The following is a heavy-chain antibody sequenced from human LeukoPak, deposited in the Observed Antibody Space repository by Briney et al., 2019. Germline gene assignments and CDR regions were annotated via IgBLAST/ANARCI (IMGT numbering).Heavy chain of an antibody. CDR2: LYSGGST. V-gene: IGHV3-53*01. CDR3: AARDCSTTSCYGGLFDY. CDR1: GLSVSSKY. J-gene: IGHJ4*02. D-gene: IGHD2-2*01. Sequence: PGGSLGLSCAASGLSVSSKYMNWVRQAPGKGLEWVSLLYSGGSTYYADSVKGRFTISRDSSKNTVYLQMNSLRAEDTAVYYCAARDCSTTSCYGGLFDYWGQGNPGHRLL.